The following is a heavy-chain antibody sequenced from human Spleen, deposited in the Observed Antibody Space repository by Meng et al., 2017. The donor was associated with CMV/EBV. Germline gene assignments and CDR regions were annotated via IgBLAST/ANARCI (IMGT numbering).Heavy chain of an antibody. J-gene: IGHJ4*02. V-gene: IGHV1-46*01. CDR1: GYTFTGYY. CDR3: AAYSNYWY. Sequence: ASVKVSCKASGYTFTGYYMHWVRQAPGQGFEYMGIINPRGGTTHYAQKFQGRVTMTTDTSTSTVYMELSSLRSEDTAVYYCAAYSNYWYWGQGTLVTVSS. CDR2: INPRGGTT. D-gene: IGHD4-11*01.